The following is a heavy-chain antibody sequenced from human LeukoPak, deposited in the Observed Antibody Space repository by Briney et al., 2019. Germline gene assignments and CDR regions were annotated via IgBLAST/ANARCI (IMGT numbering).Heavy chain of an antibody. D-gene: IGHD3-10*01. CDR3: ARVRKRRLSYYGSGSYAYYYYYGMDV. CDR2: ISSSSSYI. CDR1: GFTFSSYS. J-gene: IGHJ6*02. V-gene: IGHV3-21*01. Sequence: GSLRLSCAASGFTFSSYSMDWVRQAPGKGLEWVSSISSSSSYIYYADSVKGRFTISRDNAKNSLYLQMNSLRAEDTAVYYCARVRKRRLSYYGSGSYAYYYYYGMDVWGQGTTVTVSS.